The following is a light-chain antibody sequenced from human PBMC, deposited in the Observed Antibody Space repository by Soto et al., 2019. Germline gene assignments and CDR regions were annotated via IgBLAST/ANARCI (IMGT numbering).Light chain of an antibody. V-gene: IGKV3-15*01. CDR3: QQYNNWPPMYT. CDR2: GAS. CDR1: QSFSSN. Sequence: EIVMTQSTATLSVSPGERATLSCRASQSFSSNLAWYQQKPGQAPRLLIYGASTRATGIPARFSGSGSGTEFTLTISSLQSEDFAVYYCQQYNNWPPMYTFGQGTKLEIK. J-gene: IGKJ2*01.